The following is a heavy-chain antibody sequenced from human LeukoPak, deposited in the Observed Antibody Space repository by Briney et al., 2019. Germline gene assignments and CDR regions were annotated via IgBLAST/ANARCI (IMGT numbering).Heavy chain of an antibody. CDR2: IKQDGSEK. J-gene: IGHJ3*02. CDR3: AREGHCSTTSCALDAIEI. V-gene: IGHV3-7*01. D-gene: IGHD2-2*01. Sequence: GGSLRLSCAASGFTFSSYWMSWVRQAPGKGLEWVANIKQDGSEKYYVDSVKGRFTISRDNAKNSLSLQMKSLRAEDTAVYYCAREGHCSTTSCALDAIEIWGQGTLVAGSS. CDR1: GFTFSSYW.